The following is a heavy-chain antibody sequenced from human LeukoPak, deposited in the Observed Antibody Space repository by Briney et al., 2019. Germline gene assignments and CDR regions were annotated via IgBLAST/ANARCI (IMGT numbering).Heavy chain of an antibody. CDR1: GFPFGDYA. Sequence: SLRLSCAASGFPFGDYAMHWVRQPPGKGLEWVSGIGWNSGSIVYADSVRGRFTISRDHAKNSLYLQMKSLRAEDMALYYCAKSKTLAVAGAIDHWGQGALVTVSS. D-gene: IGHD6-19*01. J-gene: IGHJ4*02. V-gene: IGHV3-9*03. CDR3: AKSKTLAVAGAIDH. CDR2: IGWNSGSI.